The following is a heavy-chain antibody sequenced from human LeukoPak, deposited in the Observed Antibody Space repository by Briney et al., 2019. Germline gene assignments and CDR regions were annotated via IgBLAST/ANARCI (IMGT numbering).Heavy chain of an antibody. CDR3: AREMGYYYYGMDV. D-gene: IGHD2-8*01. V-gene: IGHV3-7*01. CDR2: IKQDGSEK. CDR1: GFTFSSYS. J-gene: IGHJ6*02. Sequence: PGGSLRLSCAASGFTFSSYSMNWVRQAPGKGLEWVANIKQDGSEKYYVDSVKGRFTISRDNAKNSLYLQMNSLRAEDTAVYYCAREMGYYYYGMDVWGQGTTVTVSS.